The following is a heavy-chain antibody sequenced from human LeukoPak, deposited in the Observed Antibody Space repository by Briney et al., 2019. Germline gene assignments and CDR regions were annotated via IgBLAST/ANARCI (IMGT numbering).Heavy chain of an antibody. CDR2: IWYDGSNK. V-gene: IGHV3-33*01. Sequence: GGSLRLSCAASGFTFSSYGMHWVRQAPGKGLGWVAVIWYDGSNKYYADSVKGRFTISRDNSKNTLYLQMNSLRAEDTAVYYCARSPRGTHYFDYWGQGTLVTVSS. CDR1: GFTFSSYG. CDR3: ARSPRGTHYFDY. J-gene: IGHJ4*02. D-gene: IGHD3-10*01.